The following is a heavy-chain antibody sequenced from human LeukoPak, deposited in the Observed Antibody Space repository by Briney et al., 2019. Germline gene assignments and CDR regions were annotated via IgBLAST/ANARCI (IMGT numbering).Heavy chain of an antibody. J-gene: IGHJ4*02. CDR2: IQFHGSDI. Sequence: GGSLRLSCAASGFTFTNSGMHWVRQAPGRGLEWVAFIQFHGSDIFYADSVKGRFTISRDNAKNSLYLQMNSLRAEDTAVYYCARDSASRITGTDYWGQGTLVTVSS. CDR3: ARDSASRITGTDY. CDR1: GFTFTNSG. D-gene: IGHD1-20*01. V-gene: IGHV3-30*02.